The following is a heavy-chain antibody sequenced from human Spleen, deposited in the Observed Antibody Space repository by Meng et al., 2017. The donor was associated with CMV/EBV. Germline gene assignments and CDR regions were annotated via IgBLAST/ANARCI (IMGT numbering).Heavy chain of an antibody. CDR3: ARSPRITLFGVVKGGFDR. J-gene: IGHJ5*02. Sequence: ITSGDYYWNWIRQSPGKGLEWIGYIYYTGRTDYNPSLKSRLTISIDTSKNQFSLRLSSVTAADTAVYYCARSPRITLFGVVKGGFDRWGQGTLVTVSS. CDR1: ITSGDYY. D-gene: IGHD3-3*01. V-gene: IGHV4-30-4*08. CDR2: IYYTGRT.